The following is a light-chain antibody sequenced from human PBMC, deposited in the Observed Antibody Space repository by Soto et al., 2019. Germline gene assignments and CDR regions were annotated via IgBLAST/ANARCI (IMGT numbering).Light chain of an antibody. CDR2: RVS. CDR1: QSVSIN. V-gene: IGKV3-15*01. J-gene: IGKJ4*01. Sequence: EIVVTQSPATLSVSPGERVTLSCRPSQSVSINLAWYQQKPGQAPRLLIYRVSTRATGVPARFSGSGSGTQFTLTISSLQSEDFAVYYCQQYNDWTSFGGGTKVEIK. CDR3: QQYNDWTS.